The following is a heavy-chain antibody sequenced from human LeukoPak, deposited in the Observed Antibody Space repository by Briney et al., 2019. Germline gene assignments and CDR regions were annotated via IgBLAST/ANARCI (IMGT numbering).Heavy chain of an antibody. V-gene: IGHV3-30*02. J-gene: IGHJ4*02. CDR3: ARDLFYSVSGTYYNVGRVFNY. CDR2: IRYDGSNK. CDR1: GFTFSSYG. Sequence: PGGSLRLSCAASGFTFSSYGMHWVRQAPGKGLEWVAFIRYDGSNKYYADSVKGRFTISRDNSKNTLYLQMNSLRADDTAVYYCARDLFYSVSGTYYNVGRVFNYWGQGTLVTVSS. D-gene: IGHD3-10*01.